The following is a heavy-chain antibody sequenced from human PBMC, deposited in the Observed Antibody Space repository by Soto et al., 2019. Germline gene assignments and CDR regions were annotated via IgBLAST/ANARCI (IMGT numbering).Heavy chain of an antibody. V-gene: IGHV4-30-4*01. D-gene: IGHD3-22*01. CDR2: IYYSGST. Sequence: PSETLSLTCTVSGGSISSGDYYWSWIRQPPGKGLEWIGYIYYSGSTYYNPSLKSRVTISVDTSMNQFSLKLSSVTAADTAVYYCARRTTYYYDSSGYYLDAFDIWGQGTMVTVSS. CDR3: ARRTTYYYDSSGYYLDAFDI. CDR1: GGSISSGDYY. J-gene: IGHJ3*02.